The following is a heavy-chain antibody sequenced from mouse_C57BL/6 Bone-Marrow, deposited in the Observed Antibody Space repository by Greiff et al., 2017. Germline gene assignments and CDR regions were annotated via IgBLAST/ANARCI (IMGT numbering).Heavy chain of an antibody. V-gene: IGHV5-6*01. Sequence: EVNVVESGGDLVKPGGSLKLSCAASGFTFSSYGMSWVRQTPDKRLEWVATISSGGSYTYYPDSVKGRVTISRDNAKNTLDLQMSSLKSEDTAMYYCARNSGSSWFAYWGQGTLVTVSA. CDR1: GFTFSSYG. D-gene: IGHD1-1*01. J-gene: IGHJ3*01. CDR2: ISSGGSYT. CDR3: ARNSGSSWFAY.